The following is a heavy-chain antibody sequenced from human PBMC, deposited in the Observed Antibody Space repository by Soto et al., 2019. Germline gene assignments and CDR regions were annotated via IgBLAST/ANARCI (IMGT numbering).Heavy chain of an antibody. D-gene: IGHD2-2*01. CDR1: GYTFTSYD. V-gene: IGHV1-8*01. J-gene: IGHJ6*02. CDR3: ARSRGYCSSTSCHSYYGMDV. Sequence: QVQLVQSGAEVKKPGASVKVSCKASGYTFTSYDINWVRQATGQGLEWMGWMNPNSGNTGYAQKFQGRVTMTRNTSISTAYMELSSLRSEDTAVYYCARSRGYCSSTSCHSYYGMDVWDQGTTVTVSS. CDR2: MNPNSGNT.